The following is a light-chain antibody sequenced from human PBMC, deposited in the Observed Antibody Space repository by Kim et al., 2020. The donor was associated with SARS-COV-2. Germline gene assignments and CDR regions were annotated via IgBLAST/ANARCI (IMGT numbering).Light chain of an antibody. CDR3: SSYTSSNTVV. Sequence: GRSVTRSCTGTGSDVRNYNRFSWYQQPPGTAPQVMIYEVSKRPSGVPDRFSGSKSGNTASLTISRRQAEDEADYYCSSYTSSNTVVFGGGTQLTVL. CDR1: GSDVRNYNR. CDR2: EVS. V-gene: IGLV2-18*02. J-gene: IGLJ2*01.